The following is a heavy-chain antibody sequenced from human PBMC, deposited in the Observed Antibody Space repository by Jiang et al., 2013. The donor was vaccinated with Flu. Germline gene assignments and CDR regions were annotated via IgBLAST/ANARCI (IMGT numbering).Heavy chain of an antibody. J-gene: IGHJ4*02. D-gene: IGHD6-19*01. Sequence: SRVTISVDTSKNQFSLKLSSVTAADTAVYYCARTSVAGTDYWGQGTLVTVSS. CDR3: ARTSVAGTDY. V-gene: IGHV4-30-2*04.